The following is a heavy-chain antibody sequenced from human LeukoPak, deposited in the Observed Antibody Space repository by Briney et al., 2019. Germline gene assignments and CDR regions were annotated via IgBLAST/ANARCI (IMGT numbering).Heavy chain of an antibody. CDR3: ARTYYYGSGSYTAPDY. J-gene: IGHJ4*02. Sequence: ASVKVSCKASGGTFSSYTISWVRQAPGQGLEWMGRIIPILGIANYAQKFQGRVTITADKSTSTAYMELSSLGSEDTAVYYCARTYYYGSGSYTAPDYWGQGTLVTVSS. CDR1: GGTFSSYT. CDR2: IIPILGIA. D-gene: IGHD3-10*01. V-gene: IGHV1-69*02.